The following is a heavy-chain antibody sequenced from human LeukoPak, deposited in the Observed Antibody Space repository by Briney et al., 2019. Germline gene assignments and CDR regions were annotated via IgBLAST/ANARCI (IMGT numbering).Heavy chain of an antibody. Sequence: GGSLRLSCAASGFTFSSYSMNWVRQAPGKGLEWVSSISSSSSYIYYADSAKGRFTISRDNAKNSLYLQMNSLRAEDTAVYYCASGVDTAMVGFDYWGQGTLVTVSS. V-gene: IGHV3-21*01. J-gene: IGHJ4*02. CDR1: GFTFSSYS. CDR2: ISSSSSYI. CDR3: ASGVDTAMVGFDY. D-gene: IGHD5-18*01.